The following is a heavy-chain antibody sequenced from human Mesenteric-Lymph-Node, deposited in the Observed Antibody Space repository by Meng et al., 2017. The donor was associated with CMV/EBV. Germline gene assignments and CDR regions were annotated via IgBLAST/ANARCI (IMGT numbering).Heavy chain of an antibody. CDR1: GFTFSSYA. CDR2: ISGSGGNT. D-gene: IGHD6-13*01. V-gene: IGHV3-23*01. CDR3: AKTGFSRWYAAKFDY. J-gene: IGHJ4*02. Sequence: GESLKISCAASGFTFSSYAMSWVRQAPGKGLEWVSAISGSGGNTYYADSVKGRFTISRDNSKNTLYLQMNNLRAEDTAVYYCAKTGFSRWYAAKFDYWGQGTLVTVSS.